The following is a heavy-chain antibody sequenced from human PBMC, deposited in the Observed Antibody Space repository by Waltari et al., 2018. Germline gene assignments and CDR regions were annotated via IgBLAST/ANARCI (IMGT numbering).Heavy chain of an antibody. V-gene: IGHV5-51*03. Sequence: EVQLVQSGAEVKKPGESLKISCKGSGYSFTSYWIGWVRQMPGKGLEWMGLIYLGAAITGYSPSSQGQVTTSPDNSTGPAYRRWGSLKASDTAMYYWARGEYGVNWDAFDIWGQGTMVTVSS. D-gene: IGHD7-27*01. CDR2: IYLGAAIT. CDR3: ARGEYGVNWDAFDI. CDR1: GYSFTSYW. J-gene: IGHJ3*02.